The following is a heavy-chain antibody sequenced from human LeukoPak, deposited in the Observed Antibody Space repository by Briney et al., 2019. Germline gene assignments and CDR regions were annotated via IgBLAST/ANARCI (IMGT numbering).Heavy chain of an antibody. D-gene: IGHD6-6*01. J-gene: IGHJ4*02. Sequence: GGSLRLSCAASGFTFSSYSMNWVRQAPGKGLEWVSSISSSSSYIYYADSVKGRFTISRDNSKNTLYLQMNSLRAEDTAVYYCAKEQTYSSSSDYWGQGTLVTVSS. V-gene: IGHV3-21*01. CDR1: GFTFSSYS. CDR2: ISSSSSYI. CDR3: AKEQTYSSSSDY.